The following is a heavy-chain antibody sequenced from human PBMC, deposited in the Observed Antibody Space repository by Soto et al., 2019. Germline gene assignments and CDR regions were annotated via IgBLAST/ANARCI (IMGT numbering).Heavy chain of an antibody. CDR2: MNPNSGNT. D-gene: IGHD2-8*01. CDR1: GYTFTTYN. CDR3: LRYGVAATY. J-gene: IGHJ4*02. V-gene: IGHV1-8*01. Sequence: SVKVSCKASGYTFTTYNINWVRQATGQGLEWMGWMNPNSGNTGYAQKFQDRITLTRDTSINTAYMELSSLRSDDTAVYFCLRYGVAATYWGQGTQVTVSS.